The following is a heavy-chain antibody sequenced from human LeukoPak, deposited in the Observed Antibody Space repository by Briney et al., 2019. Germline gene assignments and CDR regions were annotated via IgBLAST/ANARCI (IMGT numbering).Heavy chain of an antibody. V-gene: IGHV3-53*01. CDR1: GFSFSSYS. J-gene: IGHJ4*02. Sequence: GGSLRLSCAASGFSFSSYSMNWVRQAPGKGLEWVSVIYSGGTTYYGESVKGRFTISRDNSKNTLYLQMNSLRAEDTAVYYCARGGIAVAATGYWGQGTLVTVSS. CDR3: ARGGIAVAATGY. D-gene: IGHD6-19*01. CDR2: IYSGGTT.